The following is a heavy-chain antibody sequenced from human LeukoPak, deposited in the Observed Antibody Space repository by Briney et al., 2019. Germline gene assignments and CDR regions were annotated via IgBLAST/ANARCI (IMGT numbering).Heavy chain of an antibody. CDR1: GFTFSTYP. CDR2: ISYDGSNK. Sequence: GGSLRLSCAASGFTFSTYPMHWVRQAPGKGLEWVAVISYDGSNKYYADSVKGRFTISRDNSKNTLYLQMNSLRAEDTAVYYCARDKVGAEGAFDIWGQGTMVTVSS. D-gene: IGHD1-26*01. CDR3: ARDKVGAEGAFDI. V-gene: IGHV3-30-3*01. J-gene: IGHJ3*02.